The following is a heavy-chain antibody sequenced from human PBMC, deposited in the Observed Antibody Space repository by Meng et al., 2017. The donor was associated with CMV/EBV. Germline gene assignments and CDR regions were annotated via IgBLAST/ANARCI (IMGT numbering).Heavy chain of an antibody. CDR3: ARDPSGYSYGFLDY. D-gene: IGHD5-18*01. CDR2: ISSSSSYI. CDR1: CRYS. V-gene: IGHV3-21*01. J-gene: IGHJ4*02. Sequence: CRYSRSGVGQDPAERVVWVVSISSSSSYIYYADSVKGRFTISRDNAKNSLYLQMNSLRAEDTAVYYCARDPSGYSYGFLDYWGQGTLVTVSS.